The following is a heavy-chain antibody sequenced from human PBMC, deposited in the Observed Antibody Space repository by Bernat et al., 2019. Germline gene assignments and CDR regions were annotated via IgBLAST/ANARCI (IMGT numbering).Heavy chain of an antibody. CDR2: IWYDGSNK. Sequence: QVQLVESGGGAVQPGRSLRLSCAASGFTFSSYGMHWVRQAPGKGLEWVAVIWYDGSNKYYADSVKGRFTISRDNSKNTLYLQMNSLRAEDTAVYYCARDHLEHYYDISGYYPGDYWGQGTLVTVSS. J-gene: IGHJ4*02. CDR3: ARDHLEHYYDISGYYPGDY. V-gene: IGHV3-33*01. D-gene: IGHD3-22*01. CDR1: GFTFSSYG.